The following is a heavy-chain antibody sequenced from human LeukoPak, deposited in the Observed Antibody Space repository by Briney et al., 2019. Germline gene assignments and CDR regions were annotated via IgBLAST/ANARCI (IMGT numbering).Heavy chain of an antibody. CDR1: GGTFSSYA. CDR3: ARDDGYYYDSSGPFDY. D-gene: IGHD3-22*01. V-gene: IGHV1-69*13. Sequence: SVKVSCKASGGTFSSYAISWVRQAPGQGLEWMGGIIPIFGTANYAQKFQGRVTITADEPTSTAYMELSSLRSEDTAVYYCARDDGYYYDSSGPFDYWGQGTLVTVSS. J-gene: IGHJ4*02. CDR2: IIPIFGTA.